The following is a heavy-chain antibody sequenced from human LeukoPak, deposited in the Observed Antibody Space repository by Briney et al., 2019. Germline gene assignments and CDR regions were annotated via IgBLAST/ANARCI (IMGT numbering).Heavy chain of an antibody. CDR1: GFTFSNSY. V-gene: IGHV3-11*04. CDR2: ISRSGSTI. Sequence: GGSLRLSCAASGFTFSNSYMTWIRQALGKGLEWVSHISRSGSTIYYADSVKGRFTISRDNAKNSLYLEMNSLRAEDTAVYYCAREGIAVAGTGFFDYWGQGTLVTVSS. D-gene: IGHD6-19*01. J-gene: IGHJ4*02. CDR3: AREGIAVAGTGFFDY.